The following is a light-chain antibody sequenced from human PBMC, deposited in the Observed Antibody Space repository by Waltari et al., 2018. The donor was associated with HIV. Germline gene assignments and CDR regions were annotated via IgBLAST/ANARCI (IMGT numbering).Light chain of an antibody. J-gene: IGKJ2*01. Sequence: EIVLTQSPGTLSLSPGEGATLSCRASQSVSSSYLAWYQQKPGQAPSLLISGASSRATGIPDRFRGSGSGTDFTLTINRLEPEDFAVYYCQQYGSSPYTFGQGTKLEIK. V-gene: IGKV3-20*01. CDR1: QSVSSSY. CDR3: QQYGSSPYT. CDR2: GAS.